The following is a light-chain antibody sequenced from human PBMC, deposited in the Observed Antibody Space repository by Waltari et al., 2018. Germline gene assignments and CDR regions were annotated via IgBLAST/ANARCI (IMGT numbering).Light chain of an antibody. Sequence: EIVFTQSPATLSLSPGERATLSCRSSQSVSSYLAWYQQKPGQAPRLLSYAASTRATGIPARFSGSGSGTDFTLTISSLEPEDFAVYYCQQRSNWPRTFGQGTKVEIK. CDR1: QSVSSY. V-gene: IGKV3-11*01. J-gene: IGKJ1*01. CDR3: QQRSNWPRT. CDR2: AAS.